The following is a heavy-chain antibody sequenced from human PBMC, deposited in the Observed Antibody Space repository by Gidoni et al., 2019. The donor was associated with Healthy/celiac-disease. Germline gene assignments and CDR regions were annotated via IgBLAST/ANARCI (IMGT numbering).Heavy chain of an antibody. CDR1: GYTFTGYY. V-gene: IGHV1-2*02. D-gene: IGHD3-16*01. Sequence: QVQLVQSGAEVNKPGASVNVSCKASGYTFTGYYMHWVRQAPGQGLEWMGWINLNSGGTNYAQKCQGRVTMTRDTSISTAYMELSRLRSDDTAVYDCARDLGGATGYWGQGTLVTVSS. CDR2: INLNSGGT. CDR3: ARDLGGATGY. J-gene: IGHJ4*02.